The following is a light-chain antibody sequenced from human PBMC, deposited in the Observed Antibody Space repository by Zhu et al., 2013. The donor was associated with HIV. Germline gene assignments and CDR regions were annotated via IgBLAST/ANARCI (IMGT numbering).Light chain of an antibody. CDR3: QQYNSYWT. Sequence: DIQMTQSPSTLSASVGDRVTLTCRASQTVSTWLAWYQLKPGKAPNLLIYKASSLESGVPSRFSGSGSGTEFTLTISSLQPEDFATYYCQQYNSYWTFGQGTKVEIK. V-gene: IGKV1-5*03. J-gene: IGKJ1*01. CDR2: KAS. CDR1: QTVSTW.